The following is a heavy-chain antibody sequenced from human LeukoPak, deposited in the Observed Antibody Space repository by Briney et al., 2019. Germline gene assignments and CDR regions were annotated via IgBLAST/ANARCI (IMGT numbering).Heavy chain of an antibody. J-gene: IGHJ2*01. V-gene: IGHV4-59*01. CDR2: IYYSGTT. Sequence: PSETLSLTCTVSGGSISSYYWSWICQPPGKGLEWIGYIYYSGTTNYNPSLKSRVTISVDTSKNQFSLKLTSVTAADTAVYYCARDLDYGGSSIWYFDLWGRGTLVTVSS. CDR1: GGSISSYY. D-gene: IGHD4-23*01. CDR3: ARDLDYGGSSIWYFDL.